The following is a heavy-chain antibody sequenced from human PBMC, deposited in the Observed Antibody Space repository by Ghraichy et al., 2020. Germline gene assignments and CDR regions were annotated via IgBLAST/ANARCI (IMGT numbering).Heavy chain of an antibody. CDR3: AVPAAILGMDV. D-gene: IGHD2-2*02. CDR1: GFTFSSYW. V-gene: IGHV3-74*01. Sequence: CAASGFTFSSYWMHWVRQAPRKGLVWVSRINSDGSSTSYADSVKGRFTISRDNAKNTLYLQMNSLRAEDTAVYYCAVPAAILGMDVWGKGTTVTVSS. CDR2: INSDGSST. J-gene: IGHJ6*04.